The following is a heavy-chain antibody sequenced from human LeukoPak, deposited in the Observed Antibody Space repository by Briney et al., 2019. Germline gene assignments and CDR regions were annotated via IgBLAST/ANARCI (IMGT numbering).Heavy chain of an antibody. J-gene: IGHJ4*02. Sequence: GGSLRLSCAASGFTFSSYYMNWVRQAPGKGLEWVSSISVSGTYMYYAESLKGRFTISRDNAKNSLYLQMNSLKAEDTAVYYCSRGTEGDYSGQGTLVTVSS. V-gene: IGHV3-21*01. CDR3: SRGTEGDY. D-gene: IGHD1-1*01. CDR1: GFTFSSYY. CDR2: ISVSGTYM.